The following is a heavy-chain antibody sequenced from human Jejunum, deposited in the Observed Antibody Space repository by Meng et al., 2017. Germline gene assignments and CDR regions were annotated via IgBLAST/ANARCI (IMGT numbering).Heavy chain of an antibody. Sequence: GESLKISCTASGFTFSPYAMSWVRQAPGKGLQWVATISGSGLATYHADAVQGRFTISRDNARNSLDLEMNSLSAEDTAMYYCARDPDYGDYEDAFDIWGQGTMVTVSS. D-gene: IGHD4-17*01. CDR3: ARDPDYGDYEDAFDI. V-gene: IGHV3-23*01. J-gene: IGHJ3*02. CDR2: ISGSGLAT. CDR1: GFTFSPYA.